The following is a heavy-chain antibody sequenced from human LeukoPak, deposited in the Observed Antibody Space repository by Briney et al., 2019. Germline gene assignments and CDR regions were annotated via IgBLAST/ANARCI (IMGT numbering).Heavy chain of an antibody. D-gene: IGHD2-2*01. V-gene: IGHV3-7*01. Sequence: GGSLRLSCAASGFTFSSYWMSWVRQAPGKGLEWVANIKQDGSEKYYVDSVKGRFTFSRDNAKNSLYLQMNSLRAEDTAVYYCTTDLVPAEGFDPWGQGTLVTVSS. CDR2: IKQDGSEK. J-gene: IGHJ5*02. CDR1: GFTFSSYW. CDR3: TTDLVPAEGFDP.